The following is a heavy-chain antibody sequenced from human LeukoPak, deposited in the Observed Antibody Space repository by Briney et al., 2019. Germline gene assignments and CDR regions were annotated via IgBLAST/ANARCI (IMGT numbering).Heavy chain of an antibody. J-gene: IGHJ4*02. D-gene: IGHD3-22*01. CDR3: ARAGSFYYDTGGYYPFDY. V-gene: IGHV4-34*01. CDR2: INHSGTT. CDR1: GESFSGYY. Sequence: SETLSLTCAVYGESFSGYYWSWIRQPPRKGLEWIGEINHSGTTNYNPSLKSRVTISVDTSKNQFSLNLNSVTAADTAVYYCARAGSFYYDTGGYYPFDYWGQGTLVTVSS.